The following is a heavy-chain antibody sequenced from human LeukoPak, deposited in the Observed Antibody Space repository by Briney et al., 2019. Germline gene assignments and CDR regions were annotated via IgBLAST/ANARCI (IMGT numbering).Heavy chain of an antibody. V-gene: IGHV4-59*01. J-gene: IGHJ4*02. CDR2: IYYSGSS. D-gene: IGHD5-18*01. Sequence: KPSETLSLTCTVSGGSISSYYWSWIWQPPGKGLEWIGYIYYSGSSNYNPSLKSRVTISVDTSKNQFSLKLSSVTAADTAVYYCARVGVDTAMAFDYWGQGTLVTVSS. CDR3: ARVGVDTAMAFDY. CDR1: GGSISSYY.